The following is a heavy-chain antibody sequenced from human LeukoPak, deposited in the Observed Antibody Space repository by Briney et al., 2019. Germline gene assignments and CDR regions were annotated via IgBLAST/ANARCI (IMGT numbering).Heavy chain of an antibody. V-gene: IGHV3-11*01. J-gene: IGHJ5*02. D-gene: IGHD2-2*01. CDR1: GFTFSDYY. CDR3: ASEPTIVVVPAARKGLGP. Sequence: GGSLRLSCAASGFTFSDYYMSWIRQAPGKGLEWVSYISSSGSTIYYADSVKGRFTISRDNAKNSLYLQMNSLRAEDTAVYYCASEPTIVVVPAARKGLGPWGQGTLVTVSS. CDR2: ISSSGSTI.